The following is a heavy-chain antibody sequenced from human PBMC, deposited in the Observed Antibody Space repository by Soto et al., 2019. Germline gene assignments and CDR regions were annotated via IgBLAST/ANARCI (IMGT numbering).Heavy chain of an antibody. V-gene: IGHV4-4*07. Sequence: QVQLQESGPGLVKPSETLSLTCTVSGGSISSYYWSWIRQPAGKGLEWIGRIYTSGSTNYNPSLKSRVTMAVATSKNQFSLKRSSVTAADTAVYYCARMAGVRGALYYFDYWGQGTLVTVSS. CDR1: GGSISSYY. J-gene: IGHJ4*02. CDR3: ARMAGVRGALYYFDY. D-gene: IGHD3-10*01. CDR2: IYTSGST.